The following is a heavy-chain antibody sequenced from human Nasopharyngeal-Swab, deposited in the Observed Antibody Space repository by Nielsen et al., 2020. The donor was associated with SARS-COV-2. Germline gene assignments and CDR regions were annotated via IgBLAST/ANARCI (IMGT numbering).Heavy chain of an antibody. V-gene: IGHV6-1*01. J-gene: IGHJ6*02. CDR2: TYYRSKWYN. CDR3: ARDGIAAAGYYYYYYGMDV. D-gene: IGHD6-13*01. Sequence: WIRQSPSRGLEWLGRTYYRSKWYNDYAVSVTSRITINPDTSKNLFSLRLNSVTPEDTAVYYCARDGIAAAGYYYYYYGMDVWGQGTTVTVSS.